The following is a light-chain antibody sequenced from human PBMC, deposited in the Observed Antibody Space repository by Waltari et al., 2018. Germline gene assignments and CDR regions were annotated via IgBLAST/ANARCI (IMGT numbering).Light chain of an antibody. CDR3: QQYNNWPPLFT. Sequence: EIVMTQSPATLSVSPGDKAPLSCRASQTIGSNLAWYHQSPGQAPRLLIYGASNRATGIPARFSGTGSGTEFTLTISSLQSEDFAVYYCQQYNNWPPLFTFGPGTKVDMK. V-gene: IGKV3D-15*01. J-gene: IGKJ3*01. CDR2: GAS. CDR1: QTIGSN.